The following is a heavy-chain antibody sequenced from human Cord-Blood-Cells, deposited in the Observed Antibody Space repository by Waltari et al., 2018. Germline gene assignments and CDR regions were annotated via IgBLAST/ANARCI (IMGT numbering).Heavy chain of an antibody. CDR1: GGSISSYY. V-gene: IGHV4-4*07. D-gene: IGHD6-19*01. CDR2: IYTSGST. CDR3: ARDSSGWYYYYYMDV. Sequence: QVQLQESGPGLVKPSETLSLTCTASGGSISSYYWRWIRQPAGKGLEWIGRIYTSGSTNYNPSLKSRVTMSVDTSKNQFSLKLSSVTAADTAVYYCARDSSGWYYYYYMDVWGKGTTVTVSS. J-gene: IGHJ6*03.